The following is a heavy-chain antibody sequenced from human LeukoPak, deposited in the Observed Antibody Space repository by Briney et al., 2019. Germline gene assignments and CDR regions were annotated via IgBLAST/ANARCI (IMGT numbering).Heavy chain of an antibody. CDR2: IYPGDSDT. CDR3: ARLYGGTTGSDAFDI. Sequence: GESLKISCKGSGYSFTSYWIGWVRQMPGKGLEWMGIIYPGDSDTRYSPSFQGQVTISADKSISTAYLQWSSLKASDTAMYYCARLYGGTTGSDAFDIWGQGTMVTVSS. CDR1: GYSFTSYW. D-gene: IGHD4/OR15-4a*01. J-gene: IGHJ3*02. V-gene: IGHV5-51*01.